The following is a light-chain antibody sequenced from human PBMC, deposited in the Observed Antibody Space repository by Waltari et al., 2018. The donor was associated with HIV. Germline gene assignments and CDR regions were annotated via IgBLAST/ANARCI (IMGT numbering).Light chain of an antibody. CDR2: AAS. Sequence: DIQMTQSPSSLSASVGDRVTITCRASQGITDYLAWYQQKPGKVPKLLLYAASTLQSGVPSRFSGSGSGTDFTLTITSLQPEDVATYYCQKYNSGQWTFGQGTKVEI. J-gene: IGKJ1*01. V-gene: IGKV1-27*01. CDR1: QGITDY. CDR3: QKYNSGQWT.